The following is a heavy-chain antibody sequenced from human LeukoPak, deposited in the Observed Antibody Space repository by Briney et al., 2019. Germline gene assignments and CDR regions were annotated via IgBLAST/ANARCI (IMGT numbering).Heavy chain of an antibody. D-gene: IGHD2-2*01. V-gene: IGHV1-46*01. CDR3: ARVVEPGWFDY. CDR2: INPSGGST. Sequence: ASVKVSCKASGYTFTSYYMHWVRQAPGQGLEWMGIINPSGGSTSYAQKFQGRVTITADKSTSTAYMELSSLRSEDTAVYYCARVVEPGWFDYWGQGTLVTVSS. CDR1: GYTFTSYY. J-gene: IGHJ4*02.